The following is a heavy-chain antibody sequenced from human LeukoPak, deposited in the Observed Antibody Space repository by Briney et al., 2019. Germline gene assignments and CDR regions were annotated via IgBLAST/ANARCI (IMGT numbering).Heavy chain of an antibody. Sequence: SETLSLTCAVYGGSFSGYYWSWIRQPPGKGLEWIGEINHSGSTNYNPSLKSRVTISVDTSKNQFSLKLSSVTAADTAVYYCARATYYYGSGSYHRNYYYYGMDVWGQGTTVTVSS. CDR2: INHSGST. CDR1: GGSFSGYY. CDR3: ARATYYYGSGSYHRNYYYYGMDV. D-gene: IGHD3-10*01. V-gene: IGHV4-34*01. J-gene: IGHJ6*02.